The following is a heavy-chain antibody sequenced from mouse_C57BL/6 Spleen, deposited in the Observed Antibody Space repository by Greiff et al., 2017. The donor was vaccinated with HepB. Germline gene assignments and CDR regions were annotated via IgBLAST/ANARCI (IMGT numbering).Heavy chain of an antibody. CDR3: ARDASDHWYFDV. CDR2: ISDGGSYT. Sequence: EVKVVESGGGLVKPGGSLKLSCAASGFTFSSYAMSWVRQTPEKRLEWVATISDGGSYTYYPDNVKGRFTISRDNAKNNLYLQMSHLKSEDTAMYYCARDASDHWYFDVWGTGTTVTVSS. D-gene: IGHD6-1*01. CDR1: GFTFSSYA. V-gene: IGHV5-4*01. J-gene: IGHJ1*03.